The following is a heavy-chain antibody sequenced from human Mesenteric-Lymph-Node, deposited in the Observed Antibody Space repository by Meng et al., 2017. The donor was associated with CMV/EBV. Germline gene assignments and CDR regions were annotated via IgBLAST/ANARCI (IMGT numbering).Heavy chain of an antibody. Sequence: GDSVASNSAAWNWIRQSPSRGLEWLGRTFYKSKWYNDYAVSVKSRISINPDTSKNQFSLQLNSVTPEDTAVYYCARGVYETTALDYWGQGTLVTVSS. D-gene: IGHD2-21*02. J-gene: IGHJ4*02. CDR2: TFYKSKWYN. CDR3: ARGVYETTALDY. V-gene: IGHV6-1*01. CDR1: GDSVASNSAA.